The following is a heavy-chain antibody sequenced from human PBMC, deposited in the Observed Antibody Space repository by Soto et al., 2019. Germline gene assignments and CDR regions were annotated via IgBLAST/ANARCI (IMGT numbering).Heavy chain of an antibody. D-gene: IGHD3-10*01. CDR2: IILMFDTT. V-gene: IGHV1-69*12. Sequence: QVQLVQSGAEVKKPGSSVKVSCTASGGSISKYAISWLRQAPGQGLEWMGGIILMFDTTHSAQKFRGRLTMTADESRTTAYMELSSLRSEDTAVYYCARDYDSRSNYADPPDYFDSWGQGTLITVSS. CDR3: ARDYDSRSNYADPPDYFDS. CDR1: GGSISKYA. J-gene: IGHJ4*02.